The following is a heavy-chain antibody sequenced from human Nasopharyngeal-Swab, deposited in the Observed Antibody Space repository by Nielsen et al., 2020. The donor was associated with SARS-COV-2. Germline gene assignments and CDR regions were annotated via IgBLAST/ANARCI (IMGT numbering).Heavy chain of an antibody. D-gene: IGHD6-13*01. V-gene: IGHV1-3*01. Sequence: SVKVSCKASGYTFTSYAMHWVRQAPGQRLEWMGWINAGNGNTKYSQRFQGRVTITRDTSASTAYMELSSLRSEDTAVYYCARGIAAAGTLDYWGQGTLVTVSS. CDR2: INAGNGNT. CDR1: GYTFTSYA. J-gene: IGHJ4*02. CDR3: ARGIAAAGTLDY.